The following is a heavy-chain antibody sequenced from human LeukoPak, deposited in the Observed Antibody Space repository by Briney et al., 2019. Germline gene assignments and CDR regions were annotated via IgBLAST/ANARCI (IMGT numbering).Heavy chain of an antibody. CDR2: IYYSGST. Sequence: SETLSLTCTVSGGSISSYYWSWIRQPPGKGLEWVGYIYYSGSTNYNPYLKSRVTISVDTSKNQFSLKLSSVTAADTAVYYCARDSLTPLWGQGTLVTVSS. J-gene: IGHJ4*02. CDR3: ARDSLTPL. V-gene: IGHV4-59*01. D-gene: IGHD1-14*01. CDR1: GGSISSYY.